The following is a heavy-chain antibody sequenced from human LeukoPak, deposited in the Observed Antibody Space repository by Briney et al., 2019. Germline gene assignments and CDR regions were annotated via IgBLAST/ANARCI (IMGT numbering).Heavy chain of an antibody. CDR2: ISGRGSST. Sequence: QAGGSLRLSCAASGFTFSTYAMGWVRQAPGKGLEWVSGISGRGSSTYYSDSVKGRFTISRDNSRNTLSLQVTSLRAEDTAVYYCARDWRFFRGLDYWGQGTLVTVSS. D-gene: IGHD3-3*01. CDR3: ARDWRFFRGLDY. V-gene: IGHV3-23*01. J-gene: IGHJ4*02. CDR1: GFTFSTYA.